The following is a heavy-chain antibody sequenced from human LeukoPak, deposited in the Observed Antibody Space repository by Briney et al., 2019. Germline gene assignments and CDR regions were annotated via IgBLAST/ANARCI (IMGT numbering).Heavy chain of an antibody. CDR3: ARRYRRLFDR. CDR2: ISGSGANT. V-gene: IGHV3-48*03. Sequence: GGSLRLSCAASGLIFNSYEMNWVRQAPGKGLEWVSTISGSGANTWYADSVKGRFTISRDSAMNSLSLQMNSLRAEDTAVYYCARRYRRLFDRWGPGALATVSS. D-gene: IGHD2-2*02. J-gene: IGHJ4*02. CDR1: GLIFNSYE.